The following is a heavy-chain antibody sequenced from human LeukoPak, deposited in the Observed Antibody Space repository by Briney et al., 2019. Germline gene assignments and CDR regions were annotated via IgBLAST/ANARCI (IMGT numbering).Heavy chain of an antibody. CDR3: ARPSTTIHAFDI. CDR2: INRDGSST. J-gene: IGHJ3*02. CDR1: GFTFSSYW. V-gene: IGHV3-74*03. D-gene: IGHD5-12*01. Sequence: GGSLRLPCAASGFTFSSYWIHWVRQAPGKGLVWVSGINRDGSSTMYADSVKGRFTISRDNAKNTLYLQMNSLRAEDTAVYYCARPSTTIHAFDIWGQGTMVTVSS.